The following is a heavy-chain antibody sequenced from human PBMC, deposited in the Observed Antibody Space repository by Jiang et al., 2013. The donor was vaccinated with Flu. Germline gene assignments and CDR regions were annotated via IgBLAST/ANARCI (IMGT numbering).Heavy chain of an antibody. CDR2: ISGSGGST. J-gene: IGHJ4*02. CDR1: GFTFSSYA. Sequence: QLVESGGGLVQPGGSLRLSCAASGFTFSSYAMSWVRQAPGKGLEWVSVISGSGGSTYYADSVKGRFTISRDNSKNMLYLQMNSLRAEDTAVYYCAKAGAYSYGQRYYFDYWGQGTLVTVSS. CDR3: AKAGAYSYGQRYYFDY. D-gene: IGHD5-18*01. V-gene: IGHV3-23*04.